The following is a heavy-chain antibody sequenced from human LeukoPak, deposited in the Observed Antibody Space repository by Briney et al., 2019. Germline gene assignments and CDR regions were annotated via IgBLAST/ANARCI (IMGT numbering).Heavy chain of an antibody. V-gene: IGHV1-24*01. D-gene: IGHD2-2*02. CDR2: FDPEDGET. J-gene: IGHJ3*02. CDR1: GYTLTELS. Sequence: ASVKVSCKVSGYTLTELSMHWVRQAPGKGLEWMGRFDPEDGETIYAQKFQGRVTMTEDTSTDTAYMELSSLRSEDTAVYYCATFIVVVPAAIFSAFDIWGQGTMVTVSS. CDR3: ATFIVVVPAAIFSAFDI.